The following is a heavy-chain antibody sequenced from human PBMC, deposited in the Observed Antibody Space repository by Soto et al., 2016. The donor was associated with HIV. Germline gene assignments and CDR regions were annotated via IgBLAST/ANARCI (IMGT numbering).Heavy chain of an antibody. Sequence: EVQLVESGGGVVQPGGSLRLSCAISGFAFDDYDMHWVRQAPGKGLEWVSLIRGGGSSTNYADSVRGRFTISRDKSKNSLYLQMNNLKTEDTAFYYCASFRAAVATTGADYWGQGILVTVSS. CDR2: IRGGGSST. CDR3: ASFRAAVATTGADY. CDR1: GFAFDDYD. J-gene: IGHJ4*02. V-gene: IGHV3-43*02. D-gene: IGHD2-15*01.